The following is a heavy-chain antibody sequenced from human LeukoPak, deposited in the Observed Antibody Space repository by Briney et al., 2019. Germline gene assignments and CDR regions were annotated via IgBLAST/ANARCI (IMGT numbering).Heavy chain of an antibody. Sequence: GGSLRLSCAASGFTVSSNYMSWVRQAPGKGLEWVSSISSTSYMNYADSVKGRFTISRDNAKNSVYLQMNSLRAEDTAVYYCARDRGMVAFDYWGQGTLVTVSS. V-gene: IGHV3-69-1*01. CDR1: GFTVSSNY. CDR2: ISSTSYM. J-gene: IGHJ4*02. CDR3: ARDRGMVAFDY. D-gene: IGHD2-15*01.